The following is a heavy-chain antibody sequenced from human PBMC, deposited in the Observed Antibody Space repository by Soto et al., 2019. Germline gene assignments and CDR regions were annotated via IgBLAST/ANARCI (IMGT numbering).Heavy chain of an antibody. CDR3: TSSGSYSVGYYGMDV. CDR2: INSDGSST. D-gene: IGHD1-26*01. J-gene: IGHJ6*02. V-gene: IGHV3-74*01. CDR1: GFTFSSYW. Sequence: EVQLVESGGGLVQPGGSLRLSCAASGFTFSSYWMHWVRQAPGKGLVWVSRINSDGSSTSYADSVKGRFTISRDNAKNTVYLQMKSLRAEDTAVYYCTSSGSYSVGYYGMDVWGQGTTVTVSS.